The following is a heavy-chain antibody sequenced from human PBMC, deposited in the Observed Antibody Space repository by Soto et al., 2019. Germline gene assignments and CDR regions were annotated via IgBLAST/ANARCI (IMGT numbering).Heavy chain of an antibody. V-gene: IGHV4-4*02. Sequence: SETLSLTCAVSGGSISSSNWWSWVRQPPGKGLEWIGEIYHSGSTNYNPSLKSRVTISVXXSXXXXSLXLSXXTAXDTAVYYCARAASIAALPYYFDYWGQGTLVT. CDR2: IYHSGST. CDR1: GGSISSSNW. D-gene: IGHD6-6*01. J-gene: IGHJ4*02. CDR3: ARAASIAALPYYFDY.